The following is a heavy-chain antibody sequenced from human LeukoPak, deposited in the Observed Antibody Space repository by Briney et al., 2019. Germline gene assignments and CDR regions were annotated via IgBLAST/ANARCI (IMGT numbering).Heavy chain of an antibody. CDR2: IYYSGST. CDR1: GGSINYYY. J-gene: IGHJ6*02. CDR3: ARQGYGDYPWNYYYGMDV. V-gene: IGHV4-59*08. D-gene: IGHD4-17*01. Sequence: SETLSLTCTVSGGSINYYYWSWIRQPPGKGLEWIAYIYYSGSTNYNPSLKSRVTISVDTSKNQFSLKLSSVTAADTAVYYCARQGYGDYPWNYYYGMDVWGQGTTVTVSS.